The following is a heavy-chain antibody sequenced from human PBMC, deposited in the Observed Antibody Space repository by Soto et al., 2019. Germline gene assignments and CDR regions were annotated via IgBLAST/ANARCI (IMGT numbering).Heavy chain of an antibody. V-gene: IGHV4-61*01. Sequence: SETLSLTCTVSGGSVSSGSYYWSWIRQPPGKGLEWIGYIYYSGSTNYNPSLKSRVTISVDTSKNQFSLKLSSVTAADTAVYYCARDVAAAGTHYYGMDVWRQGTTVTVSS. J-gene: IGHJ6*02. CDR3: ARDVAAAGTHYYGMDV. D-gene: IGHD6-13*01. CDR2: IYYSGST. CDR1: GGSVSSGSYY.